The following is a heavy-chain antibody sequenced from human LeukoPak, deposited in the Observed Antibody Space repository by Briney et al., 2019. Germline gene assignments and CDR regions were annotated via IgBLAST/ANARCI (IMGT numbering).Heavy chain of an antibody. CDR3: ARDLQHGAFDY. J-gene: IGHJ4*02. Sequence: GGSLRLSCAASGFTFSSYAMHWVRQAPGKGLEWVAVISNDGSNKYYADSVKGRFTISRDNSKNTLYLQMNSLRAEDTAVYYCARDLQHGAFDYWGQGTLVTVSS. CDR1: GFTFSSYA. V-gene: IGHV3-30-3*01. D-gene: IGHD1-1*01. CDR2: ISNDGSNK.